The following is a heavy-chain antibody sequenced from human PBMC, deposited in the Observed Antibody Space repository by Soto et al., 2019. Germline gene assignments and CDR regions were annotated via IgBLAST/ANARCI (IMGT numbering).Heavy chain of an antibody. V-gene: IGHV3-30*18. CDR2: ISYDGNNK. D-gene: IGHD1-1*01. Sequence: QVQLAESGGGVVQPGRSLRLSCAASGFTFSTYGMHWVRQAPGKGLEWVAVISYDGNNKYYADSVKGRFTISRDNSKNPLYLQMSSLRAEDTAVYYCAKSVYNWNDGFFDYWGQGTLVTVSS. CDR1: GFTFSTYG. CDR3: AKSVYNWNDGFFDY. J-gene: IGHJ4*02.